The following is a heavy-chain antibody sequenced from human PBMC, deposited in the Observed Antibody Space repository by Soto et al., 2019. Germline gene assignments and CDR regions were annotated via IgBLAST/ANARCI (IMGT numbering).Heavy chain of an antibody. CDR3: ASSHYYFDS. J-gene: IGHJ4*02. Sequence: PGGSLRLSSAASGFTFSSYWMHWVRQAPGKGLVWISRIREDGSGANYADSVEGRFTISRDNAENMLYLQMNSLRAEDTAVYYCASSHYYFDSWGQGTLVTVSS. V-gene: IGHV3-74*01. CDR2: IREDGSGA. CDR1: GFTFSSYW.